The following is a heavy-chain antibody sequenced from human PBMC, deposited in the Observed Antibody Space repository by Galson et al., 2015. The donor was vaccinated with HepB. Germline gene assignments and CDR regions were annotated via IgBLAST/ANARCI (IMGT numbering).Heavy chain of an antibody. CDR3: ARPSDYYDNSGYMSDAFDI. D-gene: IGHD3-22*01. CDR2: INPTGYST. V-gene: IGHV1-46*01. Sequence: SVKVSCKAPRYTFTRYNMHWVRQAPGQGLEWMGVINPTGYSTTYARKFQGRVTMTSDTSTSTVYMELSSLRSEDTAVYYCARPSDYYDNSGYMSDAFDIWGQGTMVTVSS. CDR1: RYTFTRYN. J-gene: IGHJ3*02.